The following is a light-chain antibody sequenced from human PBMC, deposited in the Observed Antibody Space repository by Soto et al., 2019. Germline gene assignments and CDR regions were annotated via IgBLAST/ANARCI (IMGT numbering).Light chain of an antibody. CDR1: QIISTY. CDR3: QQTYSATPT. J-gene: IGKJ1*01. V-gene: IGKV1-39*01. Sequence: DIRMTQSPSSLSASVGDRVTITCRASQIISTYLNWYQQRAGLAPRLLIYAASSLQSGVPPRLSGSGYGTDLTITISSMKNEDFETYLCQQTYSATPTFGQGTKVDIK. CDR2: AAS.